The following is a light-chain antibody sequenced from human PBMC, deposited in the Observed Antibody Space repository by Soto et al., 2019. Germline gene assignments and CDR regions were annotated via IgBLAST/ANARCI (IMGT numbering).Light chain of an antibody. CDR3: QQYGGSPGT. CDR2: GAS. J-gene: IGKJ1*01. CDR1: QSISGT. Sequence: DIVLTQSPATLSVSPGGRATLSCRASQSISGTLAWYQQKPGQAPRLLIYGASSRATGIPDRFSGSGSGTDFTLTISRLEPEDTAVYYCQQYGGSPGTFGQGTKVDIK. V-gene: IGKV3-20*01.